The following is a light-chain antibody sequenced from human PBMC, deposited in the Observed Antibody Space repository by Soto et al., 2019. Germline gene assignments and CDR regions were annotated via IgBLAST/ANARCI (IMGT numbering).Light chain of an antibody. Sequence: QSVLTQPPSVCGAPGQRVTISCTGSSSNIGAGYDVHWYQQLPGTGPKLLIYGNNNRPSGVPDRFSGSKSGTSASLAITGLQAEDEADYYCQSYDTSLSGPVVFGGGTKLTVL. CDR3: QSYDTSLSGPVV. V-gene: IGLV1-40*01. J-gene: IGLJ2*01. CDR1: SSNIGAGYD. CDR2: GNN.